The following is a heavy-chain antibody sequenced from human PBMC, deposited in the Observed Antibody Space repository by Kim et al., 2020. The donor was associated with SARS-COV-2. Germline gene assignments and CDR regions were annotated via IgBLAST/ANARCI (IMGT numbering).Heavy chain of an antibody. J-gene: IGHJ6*02. CDR2: ISGSSTTI. D-gene: IGHD1-20*01. CDR1: GFTFSAYS. CDR3: ARVLSKITITPDGMDV. Sequence: GGSLRLSCAASGFTFSAYSMNWVRQAPGKGLEWISYISGSSTTIYYADSVRGRFTISRDDAKNSLFLHVNSLRDEDSAVYYCARVLSKITITPDGMDVWGQGTTVTVSS. V-gene: IGHV3-48*02.